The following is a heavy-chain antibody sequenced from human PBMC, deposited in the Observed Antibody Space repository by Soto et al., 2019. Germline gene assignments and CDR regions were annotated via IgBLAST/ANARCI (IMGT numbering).Heavy chain of an antibody. V-gene: IGHV4-31*03. J-gene: IGHJ4*02. CDR1: GGSISTTGYY. CDR3: AKDQGSGLDY. Sequence: QVQLQESGPGLVKPSQTLSLTCTVSGGSISTTGYYWSWLRQHPGKGLEWIGYIYYTGSSYYNPSLKSRVTMSVDTSKNQFSLKLSSVTAADTAVYYCAKDQGSGLDYWGQGTLVTVSS. CDR2: IYYTGSS.